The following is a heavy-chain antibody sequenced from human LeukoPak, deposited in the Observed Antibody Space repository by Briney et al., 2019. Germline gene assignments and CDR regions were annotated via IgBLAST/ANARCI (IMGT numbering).Heavy chain of an antibody. CDR3: ARRDTAMGDYFDY. V-gene: IGHV7-4-1*02. Sequence: ASVNVSFKASGYTFTSYAMNWVRQAPGQGLEWMGWINTNTGNPTYAQGFTGRFVFSLDTSVSTAYLQISSLKAEDTAVYYCARRDTAMGDYFDYWGQGTLVTVSS. CDR1: GYTFTSYA. CDR2: INTNTGNP. J-gene: IGHJ4*02. D-gene: IGHD5-18*01.